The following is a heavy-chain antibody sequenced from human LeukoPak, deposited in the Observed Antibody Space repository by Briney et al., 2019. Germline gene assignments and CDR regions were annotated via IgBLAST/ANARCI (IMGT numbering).Heavy chain of an antibody. D-gene: IGHD6-13*01. Sequence: GGSLRLSCAASGFTFSGSAMHWVRQASGKGLEWVGRIRSKANSYATAYAASVKGRFTISRDDSKNTAYLQMNSLKTEDTAVYYCTRLPHNSSSCIWGQGTMVTVSS. J-gene: IGHJ3*02. CDR2: IRSKANSYAT. CDR3: TRLPHNSSSCI. CDR1: GFTFSGSA. V-gene: IGHV3-73*01.